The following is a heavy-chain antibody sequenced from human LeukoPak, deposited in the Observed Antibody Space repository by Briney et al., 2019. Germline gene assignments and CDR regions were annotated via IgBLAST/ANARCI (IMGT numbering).Heavy chain of an antibody. CDR3: AKDRWSGYYYDSSGYRGFDY. CDR1: GFTFSSYW. J-gene: IGHJ4*02. V-gene: IGHV3-7*03. Sequence: GGSLRLSCAASGFTFSSYWMSWVRQAPGKGLEWVANIKQDGSEKYYVDSVKGRFTISRDNSKNTLYLQMNSLRAEDTAVYYCAKDRWSGYYYDSSGYRGFDYWGQGTLVTVSS. D-gene: IGHD3-22*01. CDR2: IKQDGSEK.